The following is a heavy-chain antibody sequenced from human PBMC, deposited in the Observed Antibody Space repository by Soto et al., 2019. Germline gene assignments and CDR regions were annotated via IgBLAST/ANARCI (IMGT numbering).Heavy chain of an antibody. D-gene: IGHD1-26*01. CDR1: GGSISSGGYY. J-gene: IGHJ4*02. V-gene: IGHV4-31*03. CDR3: ASELRGSDY. CDR2: IYYSGST. Sequence: PSETLSLTCIVSGGSISSGGYYWSWILQHPGKGLEGIGYIYYSGSTYYNPSLKSRVTISVDTSKNQFSLKLSSVTAADTAGCYCASELRGSDYWGQGNLVTVAS.